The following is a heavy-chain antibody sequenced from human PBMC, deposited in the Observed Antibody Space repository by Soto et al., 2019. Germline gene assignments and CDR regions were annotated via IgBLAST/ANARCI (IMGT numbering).Heavy chain of an antibody. J-gene: IGHJ6*02. Sequence: GGSLRLSCAASGFTFSSYSMNWVRQAPGKGLEWVSYISSGSSTIYYADSVKGRFTISRDNAKNSLYLQMNSLRDEDTAVYYCARDSRGFLEWLFAIYGMDVWGQGTTVTVSS. V-gene: IGHV3-48*02. CDR1: GFTFSSYS. CDR3: ARDSRGFLEWLFAIYGMDV. CDR2: ISSGSSTI. D-gene: IGHD3-3*01.